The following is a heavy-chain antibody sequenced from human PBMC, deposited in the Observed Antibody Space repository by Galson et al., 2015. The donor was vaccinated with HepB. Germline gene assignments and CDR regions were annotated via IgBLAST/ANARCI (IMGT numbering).Heavy chain of an antibody. V-gene: IGHV3-23*01. Sequence: SLRLSCAASGFSFSNSAMNWVRQAPGKGLEWVSGIGASGDTYFADSVKGRFTISRDNSKNTLYLQINSLRAEDTAVYYCAKNPSPAKFEHWGQGTPVTVSS. CDR2: IGASGDT. J-gene: IGHJ4*02. CDR1: GFSFSNSA. CDR3: AKNPSPAKFEH.